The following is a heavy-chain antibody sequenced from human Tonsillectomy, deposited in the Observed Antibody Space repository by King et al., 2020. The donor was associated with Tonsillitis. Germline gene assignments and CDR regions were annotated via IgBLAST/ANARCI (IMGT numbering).Heavy chain of an antibody. CDR3: ARDIPGVTTWDGAFDI. D-gene: IGHD2-2*02. V-gene: IGHV1-2*02. CDR2: INPNSGGT. Sequence: VQLVQSGAEVKKPGASVKVSCTASGFFFTDYFMHWVRQAPGQGLEWMGWINPNSGGTKYAHQFQGRVILTRDASTSTGYMELSSLRSDDTAVYYCARDIPGVTTWDGAFDIWGQGTMVTVSS. CDR1: GFFFTDYF. J-gene: IGHJ3*02.